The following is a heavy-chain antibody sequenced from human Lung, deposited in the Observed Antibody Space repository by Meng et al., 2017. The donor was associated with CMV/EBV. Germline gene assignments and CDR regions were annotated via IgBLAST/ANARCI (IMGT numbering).Heavy chain of an antibody. D-gene: IGHD2-2*01. J-gene: IGHJ5*02. CDR3: ARAPWAYCTKTSCYGFDP. V-gene: IGHV1-69*10. CDR2: IIPIIGIT. CDR1: GSSFGNYG. Sequence: SXXVSXXASGSSFGNYGISWVRQAPGQGLEWMGVIIPIIGITKYAQRFQGRVTITADTSTSTAYMELSSLRSEDTAMYYCARAPWAYCTKTSCYGFDPWXQGTXVPVAS.